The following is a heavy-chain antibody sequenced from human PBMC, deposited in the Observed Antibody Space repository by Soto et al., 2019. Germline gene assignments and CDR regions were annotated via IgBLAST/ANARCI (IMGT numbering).Heavy chain of an antibody. CDR1: EFTFSSYA. CDR2: ISGSGVST. Sequence: GGSLRLSCAASEFTFSSYAMSWVRQAPGKGLEWVAGISGSGVSTYYADSVKGRFTISRDNSKNTLYLQMNSLRGDDTGVYYCAKDLRGSGMRCWGQGTLVTVSS. CDR3: AKDLRGSGMRC. D-gene: IGHD3-10*01. V-gene: IGHV3-23*01. J-gene: IGHJ4*02.